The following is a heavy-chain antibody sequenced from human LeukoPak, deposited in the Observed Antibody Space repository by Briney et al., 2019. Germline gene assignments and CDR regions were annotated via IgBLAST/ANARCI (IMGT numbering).Heavy chain of an antibody. CDR3: ARRDDSSGYYLDY. Sequence: ASVKVSCKASGYTFTNYYMHWVRQAPGQGLEWMGIINPSAGSTSYAQKFQDRVAMTRDTSTSTVYMELTSLRSEDTAVYYCARRDDSSGYYLDYWGQGTLVTVSS. J-gene: IGHJ4*02. CDR2: INPSAGST. V-gene: IGHV1-46*01. D-gene: IGHD3-22*01. CDR1: GYTFTNYY.